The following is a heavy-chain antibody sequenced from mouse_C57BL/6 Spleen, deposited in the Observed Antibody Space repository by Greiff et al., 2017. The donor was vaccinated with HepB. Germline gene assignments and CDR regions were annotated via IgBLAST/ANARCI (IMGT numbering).Heavy chain of an antibody. CDR1: GYSITSGYY. J-gene: IGHJ1*03. CDR3: ARPPYYYGSSPWYFDV. CDR2: ISYDGSN. Sequence: EVKLMESGPGLVKPSQSLSLTCSVTGYSITSGYYWNWIRQFPGNKLEWMGYISYDGSNNYNPSLKNRISITRDTSKNQFFLKLNSVTTEDTATYYCARPPYYYGSSPWYFDVWGTGTTVTVSS. D-gene: IGHD1-1*01. V-gene: IGHV3-6*01.